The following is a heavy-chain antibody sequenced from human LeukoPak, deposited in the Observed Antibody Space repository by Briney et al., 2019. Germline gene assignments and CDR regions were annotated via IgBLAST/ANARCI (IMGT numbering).Heavy chain of an antibody. CDR1: GFTFSRYW. Sequence: GGSLRLSCAVSGFTFSRYWMTWVRQAPGKGLEWVANIKQDGSEKYYVDSVKGRFTISRDNAKNSLYLQMNSLRAEDTAVYYCARPRRMYGSGSYAFDIWGQGTMVTVSS. V-gene: IGHV3-7*01. J-gene: IGHJ3*02. CDR2: IKQDGSEK. D-gene: IGHD3-10*01. CDR3: ARPRRMYGSGSYAFDI.